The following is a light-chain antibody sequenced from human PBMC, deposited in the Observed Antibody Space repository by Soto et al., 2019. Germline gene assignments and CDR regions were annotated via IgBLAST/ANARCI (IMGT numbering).Light chain of an antibody. CDR1: QGVRDD. J-gene: IGKJ4*01. V-gene: IGKV1-6*01. CDR2: SAS. Sequence: IQMTQSPSSLSASVGDRVTITCRASQGVRDDVGWYQQKPGKAPKLLIYSASTLQSGVSSRFSGSGSGTDFTHTISCLQHEDFATYYCLQESNYPLTFGGGTKVEIK. CDR3: LQESNYPLT.